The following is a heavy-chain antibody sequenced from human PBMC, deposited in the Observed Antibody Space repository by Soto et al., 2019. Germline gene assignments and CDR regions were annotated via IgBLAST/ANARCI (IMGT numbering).Heavy chain of an antibody. Sequence: PVGSLRLSCAVSGLSVSDHYVTWVRQTPGKGLEWVSIMYYAGGTYYADSVKGRFTISRDNFENTVYLEMTSLRADDTAVYYCATRYGSGRYFFDYWGQGALVTVSS. J-gene: IGHJ4*02. D-gene: IGHD6-19*01. V-gene: IGHV3-53*01. CDR1: GLSVSDHY. CDR2: MYYAGGT. CDR3: ATRYGSGRYFFDY.